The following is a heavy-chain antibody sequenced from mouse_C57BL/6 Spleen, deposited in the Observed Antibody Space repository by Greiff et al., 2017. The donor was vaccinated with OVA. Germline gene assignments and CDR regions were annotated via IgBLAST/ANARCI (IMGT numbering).Heavy chain of an antibody. J-gene: IGHJ4*01. V-gene: IGHV2-2*01. Sequence: QVQLQQSGPGLVQPSQSLSITCTVSGFSLTSYGVHWVRQSPGKGLEWLGVIWSGGSTDYNAGFISRRSIRKGKSTSQVFFKMNTLQADDTTIYYCASEGYAMDYWGQGTSVTVSS. CDR3: ASEGYAMDY. CDR1: GFSLTSYG. CDR2: IWSGGST.